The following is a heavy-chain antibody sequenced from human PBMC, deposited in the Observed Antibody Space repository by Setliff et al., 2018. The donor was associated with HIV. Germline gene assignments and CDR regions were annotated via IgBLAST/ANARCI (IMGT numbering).Heavy chain of an antibody. CDR2: IYNIANT. V-gene: IGHV4-31*11. D-gene: IGHD3-10*01. CDR1: GGSISSGAYY. Sequence: PSETLSLTCAVSGGSISSGAYYWSWVRQHPGKGLEWIGYIYNIANTHYNPSLKSRLTISLDTSKNHFSLRLSAVTAADTAMYYCARGWRSLIRGGWFDPWGQGTLVTVSS. CDR3: ARGWRSLIRGGWFDP. J-gene: IGHJ5*02.